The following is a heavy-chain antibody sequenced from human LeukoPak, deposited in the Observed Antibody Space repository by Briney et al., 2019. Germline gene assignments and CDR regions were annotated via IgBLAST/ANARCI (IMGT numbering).Heavy chain of an antibody. CDR2: INPSGGST. CDR1: GYTFTSYY. J-gene: IGHJ4*02. V-gene: IGHV1-46*01. D-gene: IGHD3-22*01. CDR3: ARGALGYYDSSGYYYKYYFDY. Sequence: GASVEVSCKASGYTFTSYYMHWVRQAPGQGLEWMGIINPSGGSTSYAQKFQGRVTMTRDTYTSTVYMELSSLRSEDTAVYYCARGALGYYDSSGYYYKYYFDYWGQGTLVTVSS.